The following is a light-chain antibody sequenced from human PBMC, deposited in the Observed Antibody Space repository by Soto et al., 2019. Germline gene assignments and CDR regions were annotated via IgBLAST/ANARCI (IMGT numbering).Light chain of an antibody. J-gene: IGKJ4*01. CDR3: QQYYSYPPGLT. V-gene: IGKV1-8*01. CDR2: AAS. Sequence: AIRMTQSPSSLSASTGDRVTITCRASQGISSYLAWYQQKPGKAPKLLIYAASTLQSGVPSRFSGSGSGTDFTLTISCLQSEDFATYYCQQYYSYPPGLTFGGGTKVEI. CDR1: QGISSY.